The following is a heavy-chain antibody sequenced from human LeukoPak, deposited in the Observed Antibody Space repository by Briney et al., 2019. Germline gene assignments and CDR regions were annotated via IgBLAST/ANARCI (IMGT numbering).Heavy chain of an antibody. CDR1: GGSISSSSYY. V-gene: IGHV4-39*01. Sequence: SETLSLTCTVSGGSISSSSYYWGWIRQPPGKGLEWIGSIYYSGSTYYNPSFKSRVTISVDTSKNQFSLKLSSVTAADTAVYYCARAMIGTASLDYWDQGTLVTVSS. CDR3: ARAMIGTASLDY. D-gene: IGHD3-22*01. J-gene: IGHJ4*02. CDR2: IYYSGST.